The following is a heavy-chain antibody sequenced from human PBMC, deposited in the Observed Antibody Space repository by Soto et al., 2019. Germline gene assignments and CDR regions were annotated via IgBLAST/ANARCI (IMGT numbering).Heavy chain of an antibody. J-gene: IGHJ4*02. CDR1: GFTFTNCA. CDR3: ARDVIVDDPDYVHY. Sequence: QVHLVESGGGVVQPGRSLRLSCAASGFTFTNCAMHWVRQAPGKGLEWVAVVGSDGMHKYYGDFVKGRFTIARDTSANTVYLQMDSLTSEETAVYYCARDVIVDDPDYVHYWGRGTLVTVSS. V-gene: IGHV3-30*01. CDR2: VGSDGMHK. D-gene: IGHD1-26*01.